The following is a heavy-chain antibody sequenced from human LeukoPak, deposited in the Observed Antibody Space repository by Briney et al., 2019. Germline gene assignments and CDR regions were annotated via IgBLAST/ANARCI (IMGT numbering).Heavy chain of an antibody. CDR3: ASDYGDFFDFVY. D-gene: IGHD4-17*01. CDR1: GFTFDDYG. J-gene: IGHJ4*02. Sequence: GGSLRLSCAASGFTFDDYGMSWVRQAPGKGLEWVSGINWNGGSTGYADSVKGRFTISRDNSKNTLYLQMNSLRAEDTAVYYCASDYGDFFDFVYWGQGALVTVSS. V-gene: IGHV3-20*04. CDR2: INWNGGST.